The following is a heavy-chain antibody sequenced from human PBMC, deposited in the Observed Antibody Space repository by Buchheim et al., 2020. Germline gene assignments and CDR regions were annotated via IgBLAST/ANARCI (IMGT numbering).Heavy chain of an antibody. CDR2: LSGSGSNT. Sequence: EVQLLESGGGLVQPGGSLRLSCAASGFTFNNYAMSWVRQAPGKGLEWVSALSGSGSNTYYADSVKGWLTISRDNSKNTLYLQMNSLRAEDTALYYCTKDMNGDYVFDYWGQGTL. D-gene: IGHD4-17*01. CDR1: GFTFNNYA. J-gene: IGHJ4*02. V-gene: IGHV3-23*01. CDR3: TKDMNGDYVFDY.